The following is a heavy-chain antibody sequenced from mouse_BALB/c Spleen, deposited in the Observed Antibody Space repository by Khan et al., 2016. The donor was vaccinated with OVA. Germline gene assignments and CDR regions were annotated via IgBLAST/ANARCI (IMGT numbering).Heavy chain of an antibody. CDR1: GYSITSGYG. CDR2: ISYSGST. V-gene: IGHV3-2*02. Sequence: VQLKESGPGLVKPSQSLSLTCTVTGYSITSGYGWNWIRQFPGNKLEWMGYISYSGSTNYNTSLKRRISITRDTSKNQFFLQLNSVTTEDTATYYCARTARIKYWGQGTTRTVSS. D-gene: IGHD1-2*01. J-gene: IGHJ2*01. CDR3: ARTARIKY.